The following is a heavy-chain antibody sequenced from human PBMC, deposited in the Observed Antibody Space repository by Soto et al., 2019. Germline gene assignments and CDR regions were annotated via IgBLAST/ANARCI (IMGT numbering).Heavy chain of an antibody. Sequence: QLQVQESGSGLVKTSQTLSLTCTVSGASIDSGGYSWAWIRQPPGKGLEWIGHIYHIGTTYYNPSLQSRVTTTVDRSMNEVSLKLISATAADTAFYYCARRLMAEFDFWGRGPLVTVSS. CDR1: GASIDSGGYS. CDR2: IYHIGTT. V-gene: IGHV4-30-2*01. D-gene: IGHD3-16*01. CDR3: ARRLMAEFDF. J-gene: IGHJ4*02.